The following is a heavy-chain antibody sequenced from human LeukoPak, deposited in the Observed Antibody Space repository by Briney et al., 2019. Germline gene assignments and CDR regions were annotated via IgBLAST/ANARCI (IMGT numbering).Heavy chain of an antibody. D-gene: IGHD6-19*01. CDR1: GGSISSYY. Sequence: SETLSLTCTGYGGSISSYYWSWIRQPAGKGLEWIGRIYTSGSTNYNPSLKSRVTMSVDTSKNQFSLKLSSVTAADTAVYYCARDRSGWYNSLGYYYYYYYMDVWGKGTTVTVSS. CDR2: IYTSGST. J-gene: IGHJ6*03. CDR3: ARDRSGWYNSLGYYYYYYYMDV. V-gene: IGHV4-4*07.